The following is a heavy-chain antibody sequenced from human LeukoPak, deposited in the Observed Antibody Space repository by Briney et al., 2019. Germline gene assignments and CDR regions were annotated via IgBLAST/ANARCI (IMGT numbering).Heavy chain of an antibody. CDR3: ARRARYSSSWYLLDY. Sequence: ASVKVSCKASVYTFTGYYMHWVRQAPGQGLEWMGWINPNSGGTNYAQKFQGRVTMTRDTSISTAYMELSRLRSDDTAVYYCARRARYSSSWYLLDYWGQGTLVTVSS. CDR1: VYTFTGYY. V-gene: IGHV1-2*02. CDR2: INPNSGGT. J-gene: IGHJ4*02. D-gene: IGHD6-13*01.